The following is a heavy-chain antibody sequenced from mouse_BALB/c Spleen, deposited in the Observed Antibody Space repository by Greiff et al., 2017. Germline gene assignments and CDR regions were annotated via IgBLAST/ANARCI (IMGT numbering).Heavy chain of an antibody. CDR1: GFTFSSFG. D-gene: IGHD1-1*01. CDR2: ISSGSSTI. J-gene: IGHJ1*01. Sequence: EVKVEESGGGLVQPGGSRKLSCAASGFTFSSFGMHWVRQAPEKGLEWVAYISSGSSTIYYADTVKGRFTISRDNPKNTLFLQMTSLRSEDTAMYYCARLPYYYGSSYWYFDVWGAGTTVTVSS. CDR3: ARLPYYYGSSYWYFDV. V-gene: IGHV5-17*02.